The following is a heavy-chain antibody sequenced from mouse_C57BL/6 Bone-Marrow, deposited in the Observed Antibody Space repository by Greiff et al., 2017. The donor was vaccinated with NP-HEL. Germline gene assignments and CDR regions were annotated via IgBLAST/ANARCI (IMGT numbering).Heavy chain of an antibody. CDR2: IDPNSGGT. J-gene: IGHJ2*01. V-gene: IGHV1-72*01. Sequence: QVQLQQPGAELVKPGASVKLSCKASGYTFTSYLMHWVKQRPGRGLEWIGRIDPNSGGTKYNEKFKSKATLTVSKPYSTAYMQLNSLTSEDSAVYYCERYYCSSSSFDYGGQGTTLTVSA. CDR1: GYTFTSYL. D-gene: IGHD1-1*01. CDR3: ERYYCSSSSFDY.